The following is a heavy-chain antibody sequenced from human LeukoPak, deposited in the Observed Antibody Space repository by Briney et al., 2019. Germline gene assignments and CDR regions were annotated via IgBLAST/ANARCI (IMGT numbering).Heavy chain of an antibody. CDR1: GFTFRTSW. Sequence: GGPLRLSCAAPGFTFRTSWMHWVRQAPGKGLVWVSLIKNDGITTTYADSVKGRFTISRDNAMNTVFLQMNSLRAEDTAVYYCVRDVGYSAYDWGQGTLVTVSS. CDR2: IKNDGITT. J-gene: IGHJ4*02. D-gene: IGHD5-12*01. V-gene: IGHV3-74*01. CDR3: VRDVGYSAYD.